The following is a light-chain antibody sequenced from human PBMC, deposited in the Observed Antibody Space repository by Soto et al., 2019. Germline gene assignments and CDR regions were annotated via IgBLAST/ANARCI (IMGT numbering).Light chain of an antibody. CDR2: ENN. J-gene: IGLJ3*02. CDR1: SSNIGSDF. V-gene: IGLV1-51*02. Sequence: QAVVTQPPSVSAAPGQKVTISCSGSSSNIGSDFVSWYQQLPGTAPQLLIYENNKRPSGIPDRFSGSKSATSATLGITGLQTGDEADYYCAAWNTGLSGGVFGGGTKLTVL. CDR3: AAWNTGLSGGV.